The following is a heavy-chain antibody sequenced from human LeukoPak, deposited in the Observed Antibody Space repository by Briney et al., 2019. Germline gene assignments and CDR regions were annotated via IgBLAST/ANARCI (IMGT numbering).Heavy chain of an antibody. V-gene: IGHV3-74*01. CDR3: ARGKWWNAPNDAFDI. CDR1: GFTFSSYW. J-gene: IGHJ3*02. CDR2: INSDGSST. D-gene: IGHD2-15*01. Sequence: GGSLRLSCAASGFTFSSYWMHWVRQAPGKGLVWVSRINSDGSSTTYADSVKGRFTISRDNAKNTLYLQMNSLRAEDTAVYYCARGKWWNAPNDAFDIWGQGTMVTVSS.